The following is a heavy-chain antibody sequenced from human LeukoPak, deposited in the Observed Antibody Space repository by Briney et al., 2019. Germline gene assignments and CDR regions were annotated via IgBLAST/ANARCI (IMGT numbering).Heavy chain of an antibody. CDR1: GFTFSSYW. Sequence: PGGSLRLSCAASGFTFSSYWMSWVRQAPGKGLEWVANIKQDGSEKYYVDSVKGRFTISRDNAKNSLYLQMNSLRAEDTAVYYCARDYRMVRGVRDYWGQGTLVTVSS. D-gene: IGHD3-10*01. CDR2: IKQDGSEK. CDR3: ARDYRMVRGVRDY. J-gene: IGHJ4*02. V-gene: IGHV3-7*01.